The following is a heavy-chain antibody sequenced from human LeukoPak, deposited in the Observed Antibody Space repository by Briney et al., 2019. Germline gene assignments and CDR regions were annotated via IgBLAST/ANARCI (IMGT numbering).Heavy chain of an antibody. V-gene: IGHV4-61*05. J-gene: IGHJ3*02. Sequence: SETLSLTCTVSGGSISSSSYYWGWIRQPPGKGLEWIGYIYYSGSTNYNPSLKSRVTISVDTSKNQFSLKLSSVTAADTAVYYCARARSSCGYGDAFDIWGQGTMVTVSS. D-gene: IGHD5-18*01. CDR2: IYYSGST. CDR1: GGSISSSSYY. CDR3: ARARSSCGYGDAFDI.